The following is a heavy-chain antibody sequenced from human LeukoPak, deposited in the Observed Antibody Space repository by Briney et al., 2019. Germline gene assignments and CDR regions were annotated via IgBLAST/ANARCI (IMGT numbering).Heavy chain of an antibody. V-gene: IGHV1-69*05. D-gene: IGHD6-6*01. CDR3: ARSLIAARMNYYYYYMDV. J-gene: IGHJ6*03. CDR1: GYTFTSYG. Sequence: GASVKVSCKASGYTFTSYGISWVRQAPGQGLEWMGWIIPIFGTANYAQKFQGRVTITTDESTSTAYMELSSLRSEDTAVYYCARSLIAARMNYYYYYMDVWGKGTTVTVSS. CDR2: IIPIFGTA.